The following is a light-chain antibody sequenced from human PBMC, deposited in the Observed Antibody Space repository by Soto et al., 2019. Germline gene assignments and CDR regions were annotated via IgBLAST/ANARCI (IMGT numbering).Light chain of an antibody. J-gene: IGKJ1*01. V-gene: IGKV3D-11*02. CDR1: QSISVAY. Sequence: SAGALSLTPGERATLSCTASQSISVAYLAWYQQKPGQAPRLLIYQTSIRAAGIPARFSASGTGTDFTLTISDVQPEDFAVYYCPLRQSWPRTFGQGTKVDIK. CDR3: PLRQSWPRT. CDR2: QTS.